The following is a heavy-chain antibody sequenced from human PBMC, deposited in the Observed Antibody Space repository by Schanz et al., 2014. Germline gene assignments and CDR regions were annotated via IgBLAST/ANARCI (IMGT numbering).Heavy chain of an antibody. CDR2: IKQDGIEK. Sequence: DVQLVESGGTLVRPGGSLRLSCAASGFTFGNFFMSWVRQAPGKGLEWVANIKQDGIEKYYVDSVKGRFTISRDNAKNSLYLQMTGLRAEDTAVYYCAAHETLSTTACYPSWGQGTLVAVSS. V-gene: IGHV3-7*03. CDR1: GFTFGNFF. J-gene: IGHJ4*02. D-gene: IGHD2-2*01. CDR3: AAHETLSTTACYPS.